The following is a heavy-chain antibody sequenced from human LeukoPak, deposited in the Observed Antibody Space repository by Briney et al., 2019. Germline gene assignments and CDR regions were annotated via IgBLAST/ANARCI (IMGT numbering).Heavy chain of an antibody. V-gene: IGHV1-2*02. CDR1: GYTFTGYF. Sequence: ASVTVTCTGSGYTFTGYFMHWVWQAPGQGLERMGWINPNSGGTNYAQKFQGTVTMTRDTSITTAYMDLSRLRSDDTAVYYCARGDIRAAGPNPAFDYWGQGTLVTVSS. CDR2: INPNSGGT. CDR3: ARGDIRAAGPNPAFDY. D-gene: IGHD6-13*01. J-gene: IGHJ4*02.